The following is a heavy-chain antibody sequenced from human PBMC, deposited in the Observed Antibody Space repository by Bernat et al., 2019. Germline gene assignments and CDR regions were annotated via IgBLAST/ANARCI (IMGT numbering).Heavy chain of an antibody. V-gene: IGHV3-21*01. CDR3: ARGGYYASQDMDV. CDR1: GFTFSSYS. D-gene: IGHD3-10*01. J-gene: IGHJ6*03. CDR2: ISSSSGYM. Sequence: VQLVESGGGLVKPGGSLRLSCAASGFTFSSYSMNWVRQAPGKGLEWVSSISSSSGYMYYTDSVQGRFIISRDSAKNSLYLQMNSLRAEDTAVYYCARGGYYASQDMDVWGKGTTVTVSS.